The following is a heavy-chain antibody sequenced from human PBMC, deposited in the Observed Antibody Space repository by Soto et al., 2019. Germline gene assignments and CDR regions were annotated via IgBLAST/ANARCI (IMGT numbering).Heavy chain of an antibody. Sequence: ASVKVCCKDSGYTYTSYARQWVRQAPGQRLEWMGWISTYNGNTRYAQKMQGRVTMTTDTSTSTAYMELRSLTSDDTAVYYCARDRAIAASGPDYWGQGTLVTVSS. D-gene: IGHD6-6*01. CDR1: GYTYTSYA. CDR2: ISTYNGNT. CDR3: ARDRAIAASGPDY. J-gene: IGHJ4*02. V-gene: IGHV1-18*01.